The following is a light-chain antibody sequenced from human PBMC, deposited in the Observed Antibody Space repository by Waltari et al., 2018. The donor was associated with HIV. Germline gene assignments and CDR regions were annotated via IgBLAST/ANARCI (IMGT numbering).Light chain of an antibody. CDR2: GAA. J-gene: IGKJ2*01. Sequence: DIVMTQSPAILSVSPGERVPLSCRASQGLGIILAWYQQKVGQAPRLLIYGAATRAAENPVRFSGSGSGTDFTLTIDSLQSEDFATYYCQQYNIRPRGNTFGQGTKLQIK. CDR1: QGLGII. CDR3: QQYNIRPRGNT. V-gene: IGKV3-15*01.